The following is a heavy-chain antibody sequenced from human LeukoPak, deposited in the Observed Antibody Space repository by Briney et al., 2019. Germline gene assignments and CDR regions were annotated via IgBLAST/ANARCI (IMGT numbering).Heavy chain of an antibody. Sequence: GGSLRLSCAASGFTFSSFWMTWVRQAPGKRLEYVVNIKQDGTDKYYVGSVKGRFTISRDNAKNSLYLQMSSLRAEDTAAYYCARGRWGSGYYFDYWGQGTLVTVSS. CDR2: IKQDGTDK. CDR1: GFTFSSFW. J-gene: IGHJ4*02. V-gene: IGHV3-7*01. D-gene: IGHD6-25*01. CDR3: ARGRWGSGYYFDY.